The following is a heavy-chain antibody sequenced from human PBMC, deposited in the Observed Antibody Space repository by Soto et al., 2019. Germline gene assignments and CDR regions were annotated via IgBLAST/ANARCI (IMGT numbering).Heavy chain of an antibody. CDR3: ARDREYSSSKATSRLFDY. Sequence: QVQLQESGPGLVKPSGTLSLTCAVSGGSISSSNWWSWVRQPPGKGLEWIGEIYHSGSTNYNPSLKSRVTISVDKSKNQCSLKLSSVTAADTAVYYCARDREYSSSKATSRLFDYWGQGTLVTVSS. D-gene: IGHD6-6*01. CDR1: GGSISSSNW. J-gene: IGHJ4*02. V-gene: IGHV4-4*02. CDR2: IYHSGST.